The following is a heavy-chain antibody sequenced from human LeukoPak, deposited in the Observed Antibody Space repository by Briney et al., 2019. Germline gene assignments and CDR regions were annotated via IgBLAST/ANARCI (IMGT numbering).Heavy chain of an antibody. CDR2: INHSGST. D-gene: IGHD3-22*01. CDR3: ARGRDSSGYEYFFDY. J-gene: IGHJ4*02. V-gene: IGHV4-34*01. Sequence: SETLSLTCAVYGGSFSGYYWSWIRQPPGKGLEWIGEINHSGSTNYNPSLKSRVTISVDTSKNQFSLKLSSVTAADTAVYYCARGRDSSGYEYFFDYWGQGTLVTVSS. CDR1: GGSFSGYY.